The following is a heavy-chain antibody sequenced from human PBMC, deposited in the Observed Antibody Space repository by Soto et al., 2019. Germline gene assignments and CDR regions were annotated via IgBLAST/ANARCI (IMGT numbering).Heavy chain of an antibody. CDR2: ISAYNGNT. J-gene: IGHJ4*02. V-gene: IGHV1-18*01. Sequence: QVQLVQSGAEVKKPGASVKVSCKASGYTFTSYGISWVRQAPGQGLEWMGWISAYNGNTSYAQKRQGRVTMTTDTSTSTAYMELRSLRSDDTAVYYCARDLSPWSSGWDIDYWGQGTLVTVSS. CDR3: ARDLSPWSSGWDIDY. D-gene: IGHD6-19*01. CDR1: GYTFTSYG.